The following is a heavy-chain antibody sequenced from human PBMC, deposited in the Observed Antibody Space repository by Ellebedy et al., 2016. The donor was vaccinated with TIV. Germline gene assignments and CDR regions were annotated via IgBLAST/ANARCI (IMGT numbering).Heavy chain of an antibody. Sequence: GESLKISXAVSGFTFSSYAMTWVRQAPGKGLEWVSDITGSGGSTSYADSVKGRLTISRDNSKNTLHLQMNSLRAEDTAVYYCARDRLSKALDPWGQGTLVTVSS. CDR2: ITGSGGST. D-gene: IGHD6-25*01. V-gene: IGHV3-23*01. CDR1: GFTFSSYA. CDR3: ARDRLSKALDP. J-gene: IGHJ5*02.